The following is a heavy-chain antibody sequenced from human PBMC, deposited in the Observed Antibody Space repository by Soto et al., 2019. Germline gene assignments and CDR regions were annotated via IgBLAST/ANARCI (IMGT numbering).Heavy chain of an antibody. CDR3: GKDGAVTDYTYLDY. CDR1: GFTFDDYS. V-gene: IGHV3-43*01. Sequence: TGGSLRLSCAASGFTFDDYSMHWVRQAPGKGLEWVSLISWDGRSTYYAGSVKGRFTISRDNSKNSLYLQMNYLTTDDTAFYYCGKDGAVTDYTYLDYWGQGALVTVSS. CDR2: ISWDGRST. J-gene: IGHJ4*02. D-gene: IGHD4-4*01.